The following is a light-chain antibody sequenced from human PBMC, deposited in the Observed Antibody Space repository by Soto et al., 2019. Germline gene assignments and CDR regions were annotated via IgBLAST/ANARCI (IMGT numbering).Light chain of an antibody. CDR2: DVS. Sequence: QSVLTQPRSVSGSPGQSVTISCTGTSSDVGGYNYVSWYQQRPGKAPKLMIYDVSKRPSGVPDRFSGSKSGNTASLTISGLQAEDEADSYCCSYAGSSPYVFGTGTKVTVL. V-gene: IGLV2-11*01. CDR1: SSDVGGYNY. CDR3: CSYAGSSPYV. J-gene: IGLJ1*01.